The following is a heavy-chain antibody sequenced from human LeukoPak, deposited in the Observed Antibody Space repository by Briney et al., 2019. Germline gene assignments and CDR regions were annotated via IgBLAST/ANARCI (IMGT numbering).Heavy chain of an antibody. D-gene: IGHD3-9*01. CDR2: INQGGSEK. J-gene: IGHJ4*02. Sequence: GGSLRLSCAASGFTFSNYYMSWVRQAPGKGLEWVANINQGGSEKYYVDSVKGRFTISRDNAKNSLYLQMNSLRTEDTAVYYCASGNNDWSLGGQGTLVTVSP. CDR1: GFTFSNYY. CDR3: ASGNNDWSL. V-gene: IGHV3-7*03.